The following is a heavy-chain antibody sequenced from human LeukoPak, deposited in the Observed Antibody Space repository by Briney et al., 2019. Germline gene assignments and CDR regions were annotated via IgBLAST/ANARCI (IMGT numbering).Heavy chain of an antibody. V-gene: IGHV3-21*01. J-gene: IGHJ6*04. Sequence: GGSLRLSCAASGFTFSSYSMNWVRQAPGKGLEWVSSISSSSSYIYYADSVKGRFTISRDNAKNSLYLQMNSLRAEDTAVYYCAELGITMIGGVWGKGTTITISS. D-gene: IGHD3-10*02. CDR2: ISSSSSYI. CDR1: GFTFSSYS. CDR3: AELGITMIGGV.